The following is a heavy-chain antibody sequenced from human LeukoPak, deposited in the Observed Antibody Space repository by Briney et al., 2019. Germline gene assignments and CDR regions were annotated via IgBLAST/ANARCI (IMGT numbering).Heavy chain of an antibody. CDR1: GGTFSSYA. CDR3: ARTPLGLNWFDP. Sequence: ASVKVSCKASGGTFSSYAISWVRQAPGQGLEWMGRIIPILGIANYAQKFQGRVTITADKSTSTAYMELSSLRSEDTAVYYCARTPLGLNWFDPWGQGTLVTVPS. J-gene: IGHJ5*02. V-gene: IGHV1-69*04. CDR2: IIPILGIA.